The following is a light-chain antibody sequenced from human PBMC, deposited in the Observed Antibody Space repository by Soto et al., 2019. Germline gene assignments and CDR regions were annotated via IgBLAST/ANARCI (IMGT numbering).Light chain of an antibody. CDR3: HHYFSPPYT. V-gene: IGKV4-1*01. J-gene: IGKJ2*01. Sequence: DIVMTQSPDSLAVSLGERATINCKSSQSVLYSSNNKNYLAWYQQKPGQPPKLLIYWASTRESGVPDRFSGSGSGTDFSLTISSLQAEDVAVYYCHHYFSPPYTFRQGTKLEIK. CDR1: QSVLYSSNNKNY. CDR2: WAS.